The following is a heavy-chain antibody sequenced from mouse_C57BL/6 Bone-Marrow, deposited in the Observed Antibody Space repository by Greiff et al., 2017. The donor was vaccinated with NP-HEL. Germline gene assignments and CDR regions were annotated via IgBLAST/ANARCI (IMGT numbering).Heavy chain of an antibody. CDR2: INPGSGCT. CDR3: ARELRWYFDV. J-gene: IGHJ1*03. CDR1: GYAFTNYL. D-gene: IGHD2-4*01. Sequence: QVQLQQSGAELIRPGTSVKVSCKASGYAFTNYLIEWVKQRPGQGLEWIGVINPGSGCTNYNEKFKGKATLTADKSSRTAYMQLSSLTSEDSAVYFCARELRWYFDVWGTGTTVTVSS. V-gene: IGHV1-54*01.